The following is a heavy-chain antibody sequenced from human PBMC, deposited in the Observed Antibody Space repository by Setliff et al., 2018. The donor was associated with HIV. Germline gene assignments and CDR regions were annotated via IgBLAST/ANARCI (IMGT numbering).Heavy chain of an antibody. V-gene: IGHV3-23*01. Sequence: SLRLSCAASGFTFNTYAMSWVRQAPGKGLEWVSVISGSGGSTFYADSVKGRFTISRDNSKNTLYLQMNRLRVEDTAVYYCARDLRSSHGSPNYFDYWGRGALVTVSS. D-gene: IGHD2-15*01. CDR3: ARDLRSSHGSPNYFDY. J-gene: IGHJ4*02. CDR1: GFTFNTYA. CDR2: ISGSGGST.